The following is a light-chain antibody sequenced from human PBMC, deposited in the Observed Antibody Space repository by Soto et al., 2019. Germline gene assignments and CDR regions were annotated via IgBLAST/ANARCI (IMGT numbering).Light chain of an antibody. CDR1: QSVSSSY. J-gene: IGKJ4*01. CDR2: GAS. Sequence: EIVLTQSPGTLSLSPGERVTLSCRASQSVSSSYLAWYHQKPGQAPRLLIYGASSRATGIPDRFSGSGSGTDFTLTISRLEPEDFAVYYCQQYDSSPLTFGGGTKVEIK. CDR3: QQYDSSPLT. V-gene: IGKV3-20*01.